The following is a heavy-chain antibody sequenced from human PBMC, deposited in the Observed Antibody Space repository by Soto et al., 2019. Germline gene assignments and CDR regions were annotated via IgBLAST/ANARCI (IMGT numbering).Heavy chain of an antibody. Sequence: SETLSLTCAVYGGSFSGYYWSWIRQPPGKGLEWIGEINHSGSTNYNPSLKSRVTISVDTSKNQFSLKLSSVTAADTAVYYCARLMSTGYCSGGSCYSHWDYWGQGTLVTVSS. CDR3: ARLMSTGYCSGGSCYSHWDY. V-gene: IGHV4-34*01. CDR1: GGSFSGYY. D-gene: IGHD2-15*01. CDR2: INHSGST. J-gene: IGHJ4*02.